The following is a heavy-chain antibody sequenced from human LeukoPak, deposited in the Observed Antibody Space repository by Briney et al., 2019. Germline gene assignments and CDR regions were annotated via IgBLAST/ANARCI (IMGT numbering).Heavy chain of an antibody. D-gene: IGHD3-9*01. V-gene: IGHV4-39*01. CDR1: GDSISSGDYY. CDR2: IYYSGST. CDR3: ARHFTPRYDIGSAPDVIDY. Sequence: PSETLSLTCTVSGDSISSGDYYWSWIRQPPGKGLEWIGSIYYSGSTYYNPSLKSRVTISVDTSKNQFSLKLSSVTAADTAVYYRARHFTPRYDIGSAPDVIDYWGQGTLVTVSS. J-gene: IGHJ4*02.